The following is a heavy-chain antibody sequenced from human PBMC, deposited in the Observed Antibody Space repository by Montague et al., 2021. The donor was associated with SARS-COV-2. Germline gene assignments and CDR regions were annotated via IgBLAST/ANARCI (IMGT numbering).Heavy chain of an antibody. J-gene: IGHJ4*02. D-gene: IGHD3-9*01. V-gene: IGHV2-70*11. Sequence: PALVKPTQTLTLTCTFSGFSLSTSGMCVSWIRQPPGKALEWLARIDWDDDKYYSTSLKTRLTISKDTSKNQVVLTMTNMDPVDTATYYCARIRYDLLTGYYSLFDYWGQGTLVTVSS. CDR1: GFSLSTSGMC. CDR2: IDWDDDK. CDR3: ARIRYDLLTGYYSLFDY.